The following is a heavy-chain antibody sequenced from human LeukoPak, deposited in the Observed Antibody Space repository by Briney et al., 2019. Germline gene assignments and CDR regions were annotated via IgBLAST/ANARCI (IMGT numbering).Heavy chain of an antibody. CDR2: ISYDGSNK. V-gene: IGHV3-30*03. J-gene: IGHJ4*02. Sequence: GGSLRLSCAASGFTFSSYGMHWVRQAPGKGLEWVAVISYDGSNKYYADSVKGRFTISRDNSKNTLYLQMNSLRAEDTAVYYCARDKDYDFWSGYLLPGDYWGQGTLVTVSS. D-gene: IGHD3-3*01. CDR1: GFTFSSYG. CDR3: ARDKDYDFWSGYLLPGDY.